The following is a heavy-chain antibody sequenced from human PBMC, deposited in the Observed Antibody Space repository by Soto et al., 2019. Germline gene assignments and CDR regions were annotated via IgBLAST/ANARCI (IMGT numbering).Heavy chain of an antibody. Sequence: PGGSLRLPCAAPGFTLSSYNMNWVRQAPGKGLEWVSSISSSSSYIYYADSVKGRFTISRDNAKNSLYLQMNSLRAEDTAVYYCARDFAPDSSGYYYGYWGQGTLVTVSS. CDR1: GFTLSSYN. CDR3: ARDFAPDSSGYYYGY. V-gene: IGHV3-21*01. D-gene: IGHD3-22*01. J-gene: IGHJ4*02. CDR2: ISSSSSYI.